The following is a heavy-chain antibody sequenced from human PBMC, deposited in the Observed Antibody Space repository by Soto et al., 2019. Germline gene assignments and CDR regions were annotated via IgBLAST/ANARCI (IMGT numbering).Heavy chain of an antibody. J-gene: IGHJ3*02. V-gene: IGHV4-28*03. CDR2: IYYSGSA. D-gene: IGHD2-2*01. CDR1: GYSISSSNW. Sequence: SETLSLTCAVSGYSISSSNWWGCIRQPPGKGLEWIGNIYYSGSAYYNPSLKSRVTMSVDTSKNQFSLKLTSVTAVDTAVYYCARGDYAKAFDIWGQGTTVTVSS. CDR3: ARGDYAKAFDI.